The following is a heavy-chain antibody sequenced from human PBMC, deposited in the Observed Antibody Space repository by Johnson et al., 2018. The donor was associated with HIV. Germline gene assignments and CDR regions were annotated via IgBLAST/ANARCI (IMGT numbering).Heavy chain of an antibody. CDR1: GFTVSNIF. Sequence: VESGGGLIQPGGSLRLSCAASGFTVSNIFMNWVRQAPGKGLEWLSVTYSDGDTYYADSVKGRFTTSRDNAKNTMYLQMNSLRTEDTAVYYCARGGLTVFDIWGQGTMVTV. CDR3: ARGGLTVFDI. V-gene: IGHV3-53*01. D-gene: IGHD5-12*01. J-gene: IGHJ3*02. CDR2: TYSDGDT.